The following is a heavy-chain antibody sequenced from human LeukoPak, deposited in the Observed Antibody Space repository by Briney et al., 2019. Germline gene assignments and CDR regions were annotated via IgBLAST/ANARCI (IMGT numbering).Heavy chain of an antibody. D-gene: IGHD3-10*01. V-gene: IGHV1-69*13. J-gene: IGHJ5*02. CDR3: ARDLASPFDGWFDP. CDR2: IIPIFGTA. CDR1: GGTFSSYA. Sequence: SVKVSCKASGGTFSSYAISWVRQAPGQGLEWMGGIIPIFGTANYAQKFQGRVTITADESTSTAYMELSSLRAEDTAVYYCARDLASPFDGWFDPWGQGTLVTVSS.